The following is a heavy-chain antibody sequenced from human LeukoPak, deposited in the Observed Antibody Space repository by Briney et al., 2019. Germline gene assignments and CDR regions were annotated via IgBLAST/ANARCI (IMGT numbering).Heavy chain of an antibody. Sequence: SETLSLTRTVSGGSISSGVYYWGWVRQPPGTGLEWNGYIYYRGSTYYNPPLKSRVAISVDTSKNQFSLKLSSVTAADTAVYYCARDWSRGVFKPWYFDLWGRGTLVTVSS. CDR1: GGSISSGVYY. J-gene: IGHJ2*01. CDR2: IYYRGST. V-gene: IGHV4-30-4*01. D-gene: IGHD3-3*01. CDR3: ARDWSRGVFKPWYFDL.